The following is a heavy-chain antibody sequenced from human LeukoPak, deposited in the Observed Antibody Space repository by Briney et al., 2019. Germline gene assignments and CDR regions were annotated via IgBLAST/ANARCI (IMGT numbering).Heavy chain of an antibody. V-gene: IGHV3-23*01. CDR1: GFTVSDAY. CDR2: ISGSGGST. J-gene: IGHJ5*02. Sequence: PGGSLRLSCATSGFTVSDAYMSWVRQAPGKGLEWVSAISGSGGSTYYADSVKGRFTISRDNSKNTLYLQMNSLRAEDTAVYYCAKDKPRNWFDPWGQGTLVTVSS. CDR3: AKDKPRNWFDP.